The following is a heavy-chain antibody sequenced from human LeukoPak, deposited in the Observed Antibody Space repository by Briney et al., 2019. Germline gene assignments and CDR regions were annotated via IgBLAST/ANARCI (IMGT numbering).Heavy chain of an antibody. V-gene: IGHV4-34*01. CDR1: GGSFSGYF. J-gene: IGHJ3*02. Sequence: SGTLSLTCAVYGGSFSGYFWSWIRQSPGKGLGWIGEINHSGSTNYNPSLKSRVSISVDTSRSQLSLKLSPVTAADTAVYYCKIYAYGGDAFDIWGQGTMVTVSS. D-gene: IGHD3-16*01. CDR3: KIYAYGGDAFDI. CDR2: INHSGST.